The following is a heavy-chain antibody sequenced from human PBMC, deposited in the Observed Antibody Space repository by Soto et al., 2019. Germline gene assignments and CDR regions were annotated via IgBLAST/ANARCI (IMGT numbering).Heavy chain of an antibody. J-gene: IGHJ4*02. CDR1: GYSFTSYW. CDR3: ARLSGYSSSWYLPKPFDY. D-gene: IGHD6-13*01. V-gene: IGHV5-10-1*01. CDR2: IDPSDSYT. Sequence: PGESLKISCKGSGYSFTSYWISWVRQMPGKGLEWMGRIDPSDSYTNYSPSFQGHVTISADKSISTAYLQWSSLKATDTAMNYWARLSGYSSSWYLPKPFDYWGQGTLVTVSS.